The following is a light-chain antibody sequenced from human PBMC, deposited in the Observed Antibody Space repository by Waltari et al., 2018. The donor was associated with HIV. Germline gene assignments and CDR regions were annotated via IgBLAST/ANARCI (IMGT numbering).Light chain of an antibody. CDR3: ATWDDNLGGRV. V-gene: IGLV1-47*01. Sequence: QSVLTQPPSASGTPGQRLTIPCSGSSSNIGINYVYWYQHFPGPAPKLLMYRNGQRPSGVPARFSGSKSGTSASLAISGLRAEDEADYYCATWDDNLGGRVFGGGTKLTVL. CDR1: SSNIGINY. J-gene: IGLJ3*02. CDR2: RNG.